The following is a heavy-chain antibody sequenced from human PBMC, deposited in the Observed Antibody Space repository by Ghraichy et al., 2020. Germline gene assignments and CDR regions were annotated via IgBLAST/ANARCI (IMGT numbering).Heavy chain of an antibody. CDR3: ARDRGVTHYEERGFDY. Sequence: ASVKVSCKASGYTFTSYCISWVRQAPGQGLEWMGWISAYNGNTNYAQKLQGRVTMTTDTSTSTAYMELRSLRSDDTAVYYRARDRGVTHYEERGFDYWGQGTLVTVSS. J-gene: IGHJ4*02. CDR2: ISAYNGNT. V-gene: IGHV1-18*01. D-gene: IGHD2-21*02. CDR1: GYTFTSYC.